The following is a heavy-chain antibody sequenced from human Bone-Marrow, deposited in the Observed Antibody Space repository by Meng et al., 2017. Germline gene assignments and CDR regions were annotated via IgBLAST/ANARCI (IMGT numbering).Heavy chain of an antibody. Sequence: ASVKVSCKPSGYNFPDYYIHWVRRAPGQGLEWMGRIDPKSGDTHYAQKFQARVTMTGDTSSSTAFMELSRLRSDDTAVYYCAREGYYGSGSSLFQDAFDIWGQGTMVTVSS. CDR2: IDPKSGDT. J-gene: IGHJ3*02. CDR3: AREGYYGSGSSLFQDAFDI. CDR1: GYNFPDYY. V-gene: IGHV1-2*06. D-gene: IGHD3-10*01.